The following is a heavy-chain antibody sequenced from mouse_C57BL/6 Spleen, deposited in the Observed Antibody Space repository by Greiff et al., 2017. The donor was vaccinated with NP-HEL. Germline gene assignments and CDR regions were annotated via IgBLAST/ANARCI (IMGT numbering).Heavy chain of an antibody. CDR3: ARKGGYAMDY. J-gene: IGHJ4*01. V-gene: IGHV1-81*01. D-gene: IGHD3-3*01. CDR2: IYPRSGNT. Sequence: VQLQESGAELARPGASVKLSCKASGYTFTSYGISWVKQRTGQGLEWIGEIYPRSGNTYYNEKFKGKATLTADKSSSTAYMELRSLTSEDSAVYFCARKGGYAMDYWGQGTSVTVSS. CDR1: GYTFTSYG.